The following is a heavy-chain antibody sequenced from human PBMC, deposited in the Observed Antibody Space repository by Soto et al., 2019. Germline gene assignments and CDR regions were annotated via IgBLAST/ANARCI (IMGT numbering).Heavy chain of an antibody. Sequence: QVQLVQSGAEVKKPGSSVKVSCKASGGTFSSYGLSWVRQAPGHGLEWMGGIIPIFGTVNYAQKFQGRVTISADASTSTAYMELSSLTSEDTAVYYCARDLGHNYGVYYGMDVWGRGTTFIVSS. CDR3: ARDLGHNYGVYYGMDV. J-gene: IGHJ6*02. D-gene: IGHD2-8*01. CDR2: IIPIFGTV. V-gene: IGHV1-69*01. CDR1: GGTFSSYG.